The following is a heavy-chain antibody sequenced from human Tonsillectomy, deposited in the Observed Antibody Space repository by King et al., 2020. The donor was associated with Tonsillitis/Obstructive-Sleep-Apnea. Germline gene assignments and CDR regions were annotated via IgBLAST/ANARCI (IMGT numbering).Heavy chain of an antibody. Sequence: VQLVESGAGVTKPGASVKVSCKASGYSFTGFYMHWVRQAPGQGLEWLGRTNPSNGATNYAERFQGRVTMTRDTPISTASMELRRLTSDDTAVYYCVRQKGNWNWLDPWGQGTLVTVSS. CDR2: TNPSNGAT. CDR3: VRQKGNWNWLDP. J-gene: IGHJ5*02. V-gene: IGHV1-2*06. CDR1: GYSFTGFY. D-gene: IGHD1-20*01.